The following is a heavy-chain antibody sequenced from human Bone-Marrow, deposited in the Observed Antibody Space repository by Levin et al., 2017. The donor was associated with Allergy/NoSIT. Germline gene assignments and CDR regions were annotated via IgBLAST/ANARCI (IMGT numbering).Heavy chain of an antibody. J-gene: IGHJ4*02. CDR2: ISPGSSVI. CDR1: GFTFNSFS. Sequence: GGSLRLSCVASGFTFNSFSMSWVRQAPGKGPEWVSYISPGSSVIYYADSVKGRFTISRDNAKNSLYLQLNSLIDEDTAFYYCARIRSGSYYYFDSWGQGTLVTVSS. D-gene: IGHD1-26*01. V-gene: IGHV3-48*02. CDR3: ARIRSGSYYYFDS.